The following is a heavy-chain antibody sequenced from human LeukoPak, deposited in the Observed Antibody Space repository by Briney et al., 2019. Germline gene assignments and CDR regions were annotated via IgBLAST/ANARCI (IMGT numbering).Heavy chain of an antibody. CDR3: ARQTQDGFDI. V-gene: IGHV4-59*12. J-gene: IGHJ3*02. CDR2: IYHSGST. D-gene: IGHD4-23*01. Sequence: PSETLSLTCTVSGGSISSYYWSWIRQPPGKGLEWIGEIYHSGSTNYNPSLKSRLTISVDKSKNQFSLKLSSVTAADTAVYYCARQTQDGFDIWGQGTMVTVSS. CDR1: GGSISSYY.